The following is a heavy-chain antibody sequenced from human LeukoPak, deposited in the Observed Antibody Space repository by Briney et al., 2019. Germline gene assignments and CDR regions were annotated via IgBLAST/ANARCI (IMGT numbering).Heavy chain of an antibody. J-gene: IGHJ4*02. CDR2: ISWNSGSM. V-gene: IGHV3-9*01. CDR1: GFTFDDYA. D-gene: IGHD6-13*01. Sequence: GGSLRLSCAASGFTFDDYAMHWVRQAPGKGLEWVSGISWNSGSMGYADSVKGRFTISRDNSKNTVYLQMNSLRAEDTAVYYCARTGAAAGDFDYWGQGTLVTVSS. CDR3: ARTGAAAGDFDY.